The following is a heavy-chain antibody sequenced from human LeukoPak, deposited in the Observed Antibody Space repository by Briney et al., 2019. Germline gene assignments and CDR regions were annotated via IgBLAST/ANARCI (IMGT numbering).Heavy chain of an antibody. D-gene: IGHD6-13*01. CDR1: GFTFSSYG. Sequence: GGSLRLSCAASGFTFSSYGMHWVRQAPGKGLEWVAVIWYDGSNKYYADSVKGRFTISRDNSKNTLYLQMNSLRAEDTAVYYCARGGTSRAAAGTVHWGQGTLVTVSS. CDR2: IWYDGSNK. CDR3: ARGGTSRAAAGTVH. J-gene: IGHJ4*02. V-gene: IGHV3-33*01.